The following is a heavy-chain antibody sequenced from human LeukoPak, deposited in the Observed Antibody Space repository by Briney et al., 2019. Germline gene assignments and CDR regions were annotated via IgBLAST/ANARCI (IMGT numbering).Heavy chain of an antibody. D-gene: IGHD6-13*01. Sequence: ASVTVSCQASGYTFTDYHMHWVRPPPGQGLAGMGWINPNSGGTNYAQKFQGRVTMTRDTSISTAYMELSRLRSDDTAVYYCARDPNAIAAAPRYGMDVWGQGTTVTVSS. J-gene: IGHJ6*02. CDR3: ARDPNAIAAAPRYGMDV. CDR2: INPNSGGT. V-gene: IGHV1-2*02. CDR1: GYTFTDYH.